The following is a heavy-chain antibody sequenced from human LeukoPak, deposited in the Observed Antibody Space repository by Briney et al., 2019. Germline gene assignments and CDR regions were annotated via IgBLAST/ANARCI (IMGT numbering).Heavy chain of an antibody. CDR1: GFTFSSYA. CDR2: INPNGGGT. Sequence: GGSLRLSCAASGFTFSSYAMHWMRQAPGQGLEWVGMINPNGGGTSSAQKFQGRVTMTRDTSTSTVYMDLSSLRSEDTAIYYCARRGGCISTSCNLDYWGQGTLVTVSS. D-gene: IGHD2-2*01. V-gene: IGHV1-46*03. J-gene: IGHJ4*02. CDR3: ARRGGCISTSCNLDY.